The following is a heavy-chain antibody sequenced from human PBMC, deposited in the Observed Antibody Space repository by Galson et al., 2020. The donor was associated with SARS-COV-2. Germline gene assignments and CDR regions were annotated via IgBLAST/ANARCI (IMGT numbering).Heavy chain of an antibody. CDR1: GGSISSSNW. Sequence: SETLSLTCTVSGGSISSSNWWTWVRQPPGKGLEWIGEIYHSGSTHYNPSLRSRVTISVDKSKNQFSLKLTSVTAADTAVFYCARAAVSYCSNGVCSRGLDYWGQGTLVTVSS. V-gene: IGHV4-4*02. D-gene: IGHD2-8*01. CDR2: IYHSGST. CDR3: ARAAVSYCSNGVCSRGLDY. J-gene: IGHJ4*02.